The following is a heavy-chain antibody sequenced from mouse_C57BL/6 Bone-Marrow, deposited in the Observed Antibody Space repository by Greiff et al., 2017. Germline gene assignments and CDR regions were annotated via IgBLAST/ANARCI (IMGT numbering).Heavy chain of an antibody. D-gene: IGHD2-2*01. J-gene: IGHJ4*01. CDR1: GYTFTSYW. Sequence: VQLQQPGTELVKPGASVKLSCKASGYTFTSYWMHWVKQRPGQGLEWIGNINPSNGVTNYNEKFKSKATLTVDKSSSTAYMQLSSLTSEASAVYYCARQGMVTTSAGGYAMDYWGQGTSVTVSS. CDR3: ARQGMVTTSAGGYAMDY. CDR2: INPSNGVT. V-gene: IGHV1-53*01.